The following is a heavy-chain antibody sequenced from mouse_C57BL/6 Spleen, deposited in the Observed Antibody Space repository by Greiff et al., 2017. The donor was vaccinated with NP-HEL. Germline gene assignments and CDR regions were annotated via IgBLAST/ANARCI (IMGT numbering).Heavy chain of an antibody. D-gene: IGHD3-2*02. CDR3: ARGQLRLLWFAY. V-gene: IGHV1-80*01. J-gene: IGHJ3*01. CDR2: IYPGDGDT. Sequence: LQQSGASVKISCKASGYAFSSYWMNWVKQRPGKGLEWIGQIYPGDGDTNYNGKFKGKATLTADKSSSTAYMQLSSLTSEDSAVYFCARGQLRLLWFAYWGQGTLVTVSA. CDR1: GYAFSSYW.